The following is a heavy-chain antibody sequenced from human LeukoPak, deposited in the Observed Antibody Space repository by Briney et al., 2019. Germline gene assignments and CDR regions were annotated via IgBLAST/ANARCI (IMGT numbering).Heavy chain of an antibody. CDR3: ARPRGFDYGDSQAFDI. V-gene: IGHV4-34*01. J-gene: IGHJ3*02. CDR1: CGSFSGYH. Sequence: SENPSLTPAVHCGSFSGYHWGLIPPPPGKGPGWVGEINHSGSTHYNPSLKSRVTISVDTSKNQFSLKLSSVTAADTAVYYCARPRGFDYGDSQAFDIWGQGTMVTVSS. CDR2: INHSGST. D-gene: IGHD4-17*01.